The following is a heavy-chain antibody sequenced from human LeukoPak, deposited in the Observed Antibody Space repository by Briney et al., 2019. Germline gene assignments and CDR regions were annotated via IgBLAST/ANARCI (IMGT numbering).Heavy chain of an antibody. CDR2: IKQDGSEK. V-gene: IGHV3-7*01. CDR1: GFTFDDYG. Sequence: GGSLRLSCAASGFTFDDYGMSWVRQAPGKGLEWVANIKQDGSEKHYVDSVKGRFTVSRDNAKNSLYLQMSSLRAEDTAVYYCAKGGSWVVTAIFLFDYWGQGTLVTVSS. CDR3: AKGGSWVVTAIFLFDY. D-gene: IGHD2-21*02. J-gene: IGHJ4*02.